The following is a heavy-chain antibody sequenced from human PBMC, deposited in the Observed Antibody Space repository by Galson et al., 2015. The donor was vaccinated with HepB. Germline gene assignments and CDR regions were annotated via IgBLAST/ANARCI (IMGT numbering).Heavy chain of an antibody. Sequence: SLIISCAASGFRFRSYTMTWVRQAPGEGLEWVSSITAGGDSTYYAVSVKGRFTISRDNSKNTLYLQMNSLRAEDTALFYCTKPVRPTTSYLDNWGRGTPVTVSS. CDR3: TKPVRPTTSYLDN. J-gene: IGHJ4*02. V-gene: IGHV3-23*01. D-gene: IGHD1-26*01. CDR1: GFRFRSYT. CDR2: ITAGGDST.